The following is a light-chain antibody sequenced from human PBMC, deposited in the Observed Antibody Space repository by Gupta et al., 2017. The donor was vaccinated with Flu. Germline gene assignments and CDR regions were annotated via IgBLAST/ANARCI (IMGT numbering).Light chain of an antibody. J-gene: IGLJ3*02. CDR1: NIGSKS. Sequence: SVLTQPPPGCGAPGQTARITCGGNNIGSKSVHWYQQKPGQAPVLVVYDDSDRPSGIPERFSGSNSGNTATLTISRVEAGDEADYYCQVWDSSSDHWVFGGGTKLTVL. CDR2: DDS. CDR3: QVWDSSSDHWV. V-gene: IGLV3-21*02.